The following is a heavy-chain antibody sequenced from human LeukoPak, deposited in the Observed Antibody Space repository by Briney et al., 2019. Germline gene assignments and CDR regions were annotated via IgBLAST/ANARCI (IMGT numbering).Heavy chain of an antibody. CDR1: GYTFTDYF. J-gene: IGHJ6*03. CDR3: ARVSYFDSDFYYYMDV. CDR2: INPNSGST. Sequence: ASVKVSCKASGYTFTDYFIHWVRQAPGQGLEWMGWINPNSGSTDYPQQFQGRVTLTRDTSISTAYMELSRLRPDDTAVYYCARVSYFDSDFYYYMDVWGKGTTVTVSS. D-gene: IGHD3-3*01. V-gene: IGHV1-2*02.